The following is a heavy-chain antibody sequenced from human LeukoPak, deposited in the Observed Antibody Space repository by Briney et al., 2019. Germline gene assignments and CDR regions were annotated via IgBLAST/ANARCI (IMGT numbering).Heavy chain of an antibody. V-gene: IGHV3-53*01. J-gene: IGHJ4*02. D-gene: IGHD2-2*01. CDR2: IYSGGST. Sequence: PGGSLRLSCTASGFTVSNNYMTWVRQAPGKGLEWVSVIYSGGSTYYADSVKGRFTISRDNSRNALYLQMNSLRAEDTAVYYCARGAYHGNRALPPSFDYWGQGTLVTVSS. CDR1: GFTVSNNY. CDR3: ARGAYHGNRALPPSFDY.